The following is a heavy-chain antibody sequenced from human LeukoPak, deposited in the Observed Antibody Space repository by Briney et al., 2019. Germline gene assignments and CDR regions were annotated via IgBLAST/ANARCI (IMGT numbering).Heavy chain of an antibody. CDR2: ISYDGSNE. V-gene: IGHV3-30*19. J-gene: IGHJ4*02. Sequence: GGSLRLSCAASGFTFSSYGMHWVRQAPGKGLEWVATISYDGSNEYYPDSVKGRFTISGDNSKNTLYLQMNSLRAEDTAVYYCAKDWGNRFEYWGQGTLVTVSS. CDR3: AKDWGNRFEY. CDR1: GFTFSSYG. D-gene: IGHD1-14*01.